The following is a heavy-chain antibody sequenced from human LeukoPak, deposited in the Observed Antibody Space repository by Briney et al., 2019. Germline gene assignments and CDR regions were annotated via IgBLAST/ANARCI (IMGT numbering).Heavy chain of an antibody. D-gene: IGHD2-2*01. CDR2: IIPIFGTA. CDR3: ARGGIVVVPAAPHPYFDY. CDR1: GGTFSSHA. V-gene: IGHV1-69*13. Sequence: ASVKVSCKASGGTFSSHAISWVRQAPGQGLEWMGGIIPIFGTANYAQKFQGRVTTTADESTSTAYMELSSLRSEDTAVYYCARGGIVVVPAAPHPYFDYWGQGTLVTVSS. J-gene: IGHJ4*02.